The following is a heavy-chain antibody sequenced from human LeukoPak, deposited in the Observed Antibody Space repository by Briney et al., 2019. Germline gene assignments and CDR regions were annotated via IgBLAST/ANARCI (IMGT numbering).Heavy chain of an antibody. J-gene: IGHJ3*02. CDR3: ARDSAVVAGAAFDI. CDR1: GYTFTSYG. CDR2: ISAYNGNT. V-gene: IGHV1-18*01. D-gene: IGHD6-19*01. Sequence: GASVNVSCKASGYTFTSYGISWVRQAPGQGLEWMGWISAYNGNTNYAQKLQGRVTMTTDTSTSTAYMELRSLRSDDTAVYYCARDSAVVAGAAFDIWGQGTMVTVSS.